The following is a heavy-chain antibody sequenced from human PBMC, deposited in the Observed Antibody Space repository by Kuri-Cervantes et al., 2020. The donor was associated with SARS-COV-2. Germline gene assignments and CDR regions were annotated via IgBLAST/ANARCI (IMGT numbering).Heavy chain of an antibody. CDR3: ARWSGSVYFDY. V-gene: IGHV4-30-2*01. CDR2: IYHSGST. J-gene: IGHJ4*02. D-gene: IGHD3-3*01. Sequence: SQTLSLTCAVSGGSISSGGYSWSWIRQPPGKGLEWIGYIYHSGSTNYNPSLKSRVTISVDTSKNQFSLKLSSVTAADTAVYYCARWSGSVYFDYWGQGTLVTVSS. CDR1: GGSISSGGYS.